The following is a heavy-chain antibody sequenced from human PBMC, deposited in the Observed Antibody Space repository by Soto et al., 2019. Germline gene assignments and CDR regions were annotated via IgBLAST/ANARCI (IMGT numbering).Heavy chain of an antibody. CDR2: VYRTASP. J-gene: IGHJ5*02. D-gene: IGHD2-15*01. V-gene: IGHV4-38-2*01. CDR3: ARRGRLRARYFDP. Sequence: SETLSLTCHVSGYSINSDYYWAWIRQPPGKGLEWIGSVYRTASPLYNPSLKSRVSISVDMSKNQFSLNLTSVTAADTAVYYCARRGRLRARYFDPWGQGTRVTVSS. CDR1: GYSINSDYY.